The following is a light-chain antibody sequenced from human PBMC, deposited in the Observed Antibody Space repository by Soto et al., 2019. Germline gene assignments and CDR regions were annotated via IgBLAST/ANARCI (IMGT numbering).Light chain of an antibody. CDR2: TRS. CDR3: MPLIEFPYT. CDR1: KSLFDSDDGNNY. V-gene: IGKV2-40*01. Sequence: DIVLTQTPLSLPVTPGEPASISCRSSKSLFDSDDGNNYLYWYLQRPGQSPQLQIDTRSSRASGVPDMFSGSGSGTHFTLKISRVETEDFGVYDCMPLIEFPYTFGQGTTLEIK. J-gene: IGKJ2*01.